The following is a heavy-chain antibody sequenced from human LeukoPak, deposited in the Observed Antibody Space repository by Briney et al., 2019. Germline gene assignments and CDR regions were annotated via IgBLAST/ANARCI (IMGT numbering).Heavy chain of an antibody. CDR2: INWNGGST. CDR3: ARAYYYDSSGYYSWGDAFDI. Sequence: PGGSLRLSCAASGFTFDDYGMSWVRQAPGKGLEWVSGINWNGGSTGYADSVKGRFTISRDNAKNSLYLQMNSLRAEDTALYYCARAYYYDSSGYYSWGDAFDIWGQGTVVTVSS. CDR1: GFTFDDYG. V-gene: IGHV3-20*04. D-gene: IGHD3-22*01. J-gene: IGHJ3*02.